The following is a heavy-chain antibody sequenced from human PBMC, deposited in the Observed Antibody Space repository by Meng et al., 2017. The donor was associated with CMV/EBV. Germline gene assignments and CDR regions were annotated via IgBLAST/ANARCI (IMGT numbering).Heavy chain of an antibody. CDR3: ARVMGPNRTPYYFDY. CDR1: GGSISSGDYY. J-gene: IGHJ4*02. D-gene: IGHD1-14*01. Sequence: QVQVQEPGPGLVKPSQTLSLTCTVSGGSISSGDYYWSWIRQPPGKGLEWIGYIYYSGSTYYNPSLKSRVTISVDTSKNQFSLKLSSVTAADTAVYYCARVMGPNRTPYYFDYWGQGTLVTVSS. CDR2: IYYSGST. V-gene: IGHV4-30-4*08.